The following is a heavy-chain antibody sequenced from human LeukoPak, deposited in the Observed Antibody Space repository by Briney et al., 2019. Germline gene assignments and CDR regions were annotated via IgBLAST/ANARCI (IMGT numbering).Heavy chain of an antibody. CDR3: ARDRDYYDSSGYLG. Sequence: GASVKVSCKASGYTFTGYYMHWVRQAPGQGLEWMGWINPNSGDTNYAQKFQGRVTMTRDTSISTAYMELSRLRSDDTAVYYCARDRDYYDSSGYLGWGQGTLVTVSS. V-gene: IGHV1-2*02. CDR2: INPNSGDT. CDR1: GYTFTGYY. J-gene: IGHJ4*02. D-gene: IGHD3-22*01.